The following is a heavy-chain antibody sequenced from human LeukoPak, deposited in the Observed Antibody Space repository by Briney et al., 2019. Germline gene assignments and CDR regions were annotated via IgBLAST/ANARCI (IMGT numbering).Heavy chain of an antibody. Sequence: ASVKVSCKASGYTFTYYYMHWVRQAPGQGLEWMGWINPDSGGTNYAQKFQGRVAMTRDTSNSTAFMDLSRLGYDDTAVYYCGRGFSYLDNWGQGTLVTVSS. D-gene: IGHD2/OR15-2a*01. CDR2: INPDSGGT. CDR3: GRGFSYLDN. V-gene: IGHV1-2*02. J-gene: IGHJ4*02. CDR1: GYTFTYYY.